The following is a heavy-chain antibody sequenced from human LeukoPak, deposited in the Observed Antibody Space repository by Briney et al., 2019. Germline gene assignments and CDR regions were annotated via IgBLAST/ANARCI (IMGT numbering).Heavy chain of an antibody. J-gene: IGHJ4*02. Sequence: ASVKVSCKASGYTFTSYDVNWVRQATGQGLEWMGWKNPNSGNTGYAQKFQGRIIVSRNTSISTAYMELSSLTSEDTATYYCARIAAAGNRRLNYWGQGTLVTVAS. V-gene: IGHV1-8*01. CDR2: KNPNSGNT. CDR1: GYTFTSYD. D-gene: IGHD6-13*01. CDR3: ARIAAAGNRRLNY.